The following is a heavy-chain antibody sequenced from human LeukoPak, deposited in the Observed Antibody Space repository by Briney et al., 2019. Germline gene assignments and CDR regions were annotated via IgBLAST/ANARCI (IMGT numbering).Heavy chain of an antibody. D-gene: IGHD3-10*01. CDR2: IYSGGST. V-gene: IGHV3-66*01. CDR1: GFTFSSYW. Sequence: PGGSLRLSCAASGFTFSSYWMSWVRQAPGKGLEWVSVIYSGGSTYYADSVKGRFTISRDNSKNTLYLQMNSLRAEDTAVYYCAGSPDDYYGSGSYYPPGAFDIWGQGTMVTVSS. CDR3: AGSPDDYYGSGSYYPPGAFDI. J-gene: IGHJ3*02.